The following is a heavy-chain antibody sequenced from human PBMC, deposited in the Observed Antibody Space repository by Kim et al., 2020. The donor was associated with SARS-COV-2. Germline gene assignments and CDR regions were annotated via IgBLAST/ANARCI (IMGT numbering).Heavy chain of an antibody. D-gene: IGHD6-13*01. Sequence: DSVKGRLTITRDNAKNSLYLQMNGLRAEDTAVYYCAGVSLGGNSWYYFDCWGLGTLVTVSS. V-gene: IGHV3-11*05. CDR3: AGVSLGGNSWYYFDC. J-gene: IGHJ4*02.